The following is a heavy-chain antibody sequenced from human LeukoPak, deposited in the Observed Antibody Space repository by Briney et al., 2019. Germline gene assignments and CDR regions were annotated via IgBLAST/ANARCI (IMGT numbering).Heavy chain of an antibody. CDR2: INHSGST. Sequence: PSETLSLTCTVSGGSISGYYWSWIRQPPGKGLEWIGEINHSGSTNYNPSLKSRVTISVDTSKNQFSLKLSSVTAADTAVYYCARSYDILTGYRTDAFDIWGQGTMVTVSS. D-gene: IGHD3-9*01. V-gene: IGHV4-34*01. CDR3: ARSYDILTGYRTDAFDI. J-gene: IGHJ3*02. CDR1: GGSISGYY.